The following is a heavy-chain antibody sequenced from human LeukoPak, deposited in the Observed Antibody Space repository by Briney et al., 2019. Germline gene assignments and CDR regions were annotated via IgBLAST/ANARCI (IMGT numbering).Heavy chain of an antibody. V-gene: IGHV3-48*03. J-gene: IGHJ6*04. Sequence: GGSLRLSCAASGFTFSSYEMNWVRQAPGKGLEWVSYISSSGSTIYYADSVKGPFTISRDNAKNSPYLQMNSLRAEHTAVYYCAELGITMIGGVWGKGTTVTVSS. CDR1: GFTFSSYE. CDR2: ISSSGSTI. D-gene: IGHD3-10*02. CDR3: AELGITMIGGV.